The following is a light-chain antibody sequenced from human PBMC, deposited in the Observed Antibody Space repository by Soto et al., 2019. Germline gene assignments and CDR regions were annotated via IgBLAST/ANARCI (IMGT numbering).Light chain of an antibody. Sequence: DIVMTQSPLSLPVTPGEPASISCRSSQSLLHSNGYNYLDWYLQKPGQSPQLLIYLGSNRASGVPDRFSGSGSGTDFTLKISRVEAEDVGVYYCVQALQTPPLITFGQGTRLEIK. CDR1: QSLLHSNGYNY. V-gene: IGKV2-28*01. J-gene: IGKJ5*01. CDR2: LGS. CDR3: VQALQTPPLIT.